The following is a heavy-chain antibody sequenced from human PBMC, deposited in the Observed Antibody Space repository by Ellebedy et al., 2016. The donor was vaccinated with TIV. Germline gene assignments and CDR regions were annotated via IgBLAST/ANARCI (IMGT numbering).Heavy chain of an antibody. J-gene: IGHJ5*02. CDR1: GGSFSGYY. D-gene: IGHD3-3*01. Sequence: SETLSLTCAVYGGSFSGYYWSWIRQPPGKGLEWIGEINHSGSINYNPSLKSRVTISVDTSKNQFSLNLSPVTAADTAVYYCARVWGALQGWNNDFWSGYSNWFDPWGQGTLVTVSS. CDR2: INHSGSI. CDR3: ARVWGALQGWNNDFWSGYSNWFDP. V-gene: IGHV4-34*01.